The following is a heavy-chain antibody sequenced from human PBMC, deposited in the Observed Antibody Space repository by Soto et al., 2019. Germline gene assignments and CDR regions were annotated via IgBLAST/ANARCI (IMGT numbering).Heavy chain of an antibody. J-gene: IGHJ4*02. CDR3: AGEPNYFDY. V-gene: IGHV1-18*01. Sequence: ASVKVSCKTSGYSFTNYDIRWVRQAAGRGLEWMGWISPGNGKHEYTQKFQGRVTVTTDTSTSTTYMDLRSLRSEDTAVYYCAGEPNYFDYWGQGTLVTVSS. CDR1: GYSFTNYD. CDR2: ISPGNGKH.